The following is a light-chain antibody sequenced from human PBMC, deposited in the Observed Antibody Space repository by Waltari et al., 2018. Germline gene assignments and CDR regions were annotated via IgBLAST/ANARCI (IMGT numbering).Light chain of an antibody. CDR3: QQSYSTPRT. J-gene: IGKJ3*01. V-gene: IGKV1-39*01. CDR2: AAS. Sequence: DIQMTQSPSSLSASVGDRVTITCRASQSISSYLNCYQQKPGKAPKLLIYAASSLQSGVPSRFSGIRSGTDFTLTISSLQPEDFATYYCQQSYSTPRTFGPGTKVDIK. CDR1: QSISSY.